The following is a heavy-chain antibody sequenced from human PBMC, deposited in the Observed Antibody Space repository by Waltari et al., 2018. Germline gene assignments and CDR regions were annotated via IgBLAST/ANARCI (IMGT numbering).Heavy chain of an antibody. V-gene: IGHV4-38-2*02. CDR1: GHSVNTDFY. CDR2: IYHTGSS. CDR3: AEEGNTTAGLFDS. Sequence: QVQLRESGPGLVRSSETLSLTCTVSGHSVNTDFYLAWIRQSPGGGLEWIASIYHTGSSHNNSSRKSRVSISTDMSTKQFFLTLTHLTAADTAVYYCAEEGNTTAGLFDSWGQGTLVTVSS. D-gene: IGHD6-25*01. J-gene: IGHJ4*02.